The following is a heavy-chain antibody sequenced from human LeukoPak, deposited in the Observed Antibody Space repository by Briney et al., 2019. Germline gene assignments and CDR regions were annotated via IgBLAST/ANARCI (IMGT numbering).Heavy chain of an antibody. CDR3: AKVSVVVPAARGNWFDP. CDR1: GFTFSSYA. J-gene: IGHJ5*02. CDR2: ISGSGGST. V-gene: IGHV3-23*01. D-gene: IGHD2-2*01. Sequence: GGSLRLSCAASGFTFSSYAMSWVRQAPGKGLEWVSAISGSGGSTYYADSVEGRFTISRDNSKNTLYLQMNSLRAEDTAVYYCAKVSVVVPAARGNWFDPWGQGTLVTVSS.